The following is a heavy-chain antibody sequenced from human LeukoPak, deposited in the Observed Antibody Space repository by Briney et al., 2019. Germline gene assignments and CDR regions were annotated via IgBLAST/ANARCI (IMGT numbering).Heavy chain of an antibody. CDR3: ATVGMGATIGY. CDR2: ISPAGTGT. J-gene: IGHJ4*02. CDR1: GFTFRSYW. D-gene: IGHD1-26*01. Sequence: GGSLRLSCAASGFTFRSYWMHCVRQAPGKGLVWVSRISPAGTGTNYADSVKGRFTISRDNAKNTLYLQMNSLRVDDTAVYYCATVGMGATIGYWGQGTLVTVSS. V-gene: IGHV3-74*01.